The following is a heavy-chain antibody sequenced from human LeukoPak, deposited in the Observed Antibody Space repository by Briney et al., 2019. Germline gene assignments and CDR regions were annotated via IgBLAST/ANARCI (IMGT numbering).Heavy chain of an antibody. D-gene: IGHD4-17*01. Sequence: PGRSLRLSCAASGFTFDDYAMHWVRQAPGQGLEWVSGISWNSGSIGYADSVKGRFTISRDNAKNSLYLQMNSLRAEDTALYYCAKGIENYGDYAHGYYYYGMDVWGQGTTVTVSS. J-gene: IGHJ6*02. CDR3: AKGIENYGDYAHGYYYYGMDV. CDR2: ISWNSGSI. CDR1: GFTFDDYA. V-gene: IGHV3-9*01.